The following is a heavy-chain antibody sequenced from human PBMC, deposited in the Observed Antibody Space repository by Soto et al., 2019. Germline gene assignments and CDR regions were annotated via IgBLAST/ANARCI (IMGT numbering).Heavy chain of an antibody. Sequence: GGSLRLSCAASGFTFSSYWMSWVRQAPGKGLEWVANIKQDGSEKYYVDSVKGRFTISRDNAKNSLYLQMNSLRAEDTAVYYCARIRVSGFGYFDYWGQGTLVTVSS. V-gene: IGHV3-7*01. CDR1: GFTFSSYW. CDR2: IKQDGSEK. CDR3: ARIRVSGFGYFDY. J-gene: IGHJ4*02. D-gene: IGHD6-19*01.